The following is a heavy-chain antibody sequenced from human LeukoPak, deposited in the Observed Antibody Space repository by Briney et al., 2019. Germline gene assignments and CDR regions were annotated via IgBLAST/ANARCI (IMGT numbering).Heavy chain of an antibody. D-gene: IGHD2-2*01. CDR2: MNSDGSST. CDR3: AKAPPNCNTVSCYADY. Sequence: GGSLRLSCAASGFTFSTYWMHWVRQVPGKGLVWVSRMNSDGSSTSYADSVKGRFTISRDNVKNTLYLQMDSLRAEDTAVYYCAKAPPNCNTVSCYADYWGQGTLVTVSS. V-gene: IGHV3-74*01. CDR1: GFTFSTYW. J-gene: IGHJ4*02.